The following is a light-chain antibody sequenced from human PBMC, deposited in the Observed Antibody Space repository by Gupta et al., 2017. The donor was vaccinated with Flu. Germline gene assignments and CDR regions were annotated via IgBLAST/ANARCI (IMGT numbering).Light chain of an antibody. CDR2: DVR. V-gene: IGLV2-11*01. J-gene: IGLJ3*02. CDR1: SSDVGGNDY. Sequence: QSALTQPRSVSGSPGQSVTISCTGTSSDVGGNDYVSWYQQYPGKAPKVMIYDVRQRPAGAPDRFSGSKSGNTASLTISGLQAEDEDDYYCCSYTGSYWVFGGGTKLTVL. CDR3: CSYTGSYWV.